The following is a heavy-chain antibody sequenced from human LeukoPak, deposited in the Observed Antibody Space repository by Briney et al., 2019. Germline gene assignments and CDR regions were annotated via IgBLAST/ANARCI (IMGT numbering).Heavy chain of an antibody. D-gene: IGHD2-15*01. CDR1: GFTFSTYW. CDR3: ARDTYCSGGSCYSLAVDY. Sequence: GGSLRLSCAASGFTFSTYWMTWVRQAPGKGLEWVANIKQDGSKSNYVDSVEGRFTISRDNSKNTLYLQMNSLRAEDTAVYYCARDTYCSGGSCYSLAVDYWGQGTLVTVSS. J-gene: IGHJ4*02. CDR2: IKQDGSKS. V-gene: IGHV3-7*01.